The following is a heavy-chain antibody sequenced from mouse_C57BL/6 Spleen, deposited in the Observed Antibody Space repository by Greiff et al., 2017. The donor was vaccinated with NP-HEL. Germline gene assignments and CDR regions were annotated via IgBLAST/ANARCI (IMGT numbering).Heavy chain of an antibody. Sequence: QVQLQQSGAELARPGASVKLSCKASGYTFTSYGISWVKQRTGQGLEWIGEIYPRSGNTYYNEKFKGKATLTADKSSSTAYMELRSLTSEDSAVYFCARKEGYYGSSPYWYFDVWGTGTTVTVSS. V-gene: IGHV1-81*01. J-gene: IGHJ1*03. CDR1: GYTFTSYG. CDR3: ARKEGYYGSSPYWYFDV. D-gene: IGHD1-1*01. CDR2: IYPRSGNT.